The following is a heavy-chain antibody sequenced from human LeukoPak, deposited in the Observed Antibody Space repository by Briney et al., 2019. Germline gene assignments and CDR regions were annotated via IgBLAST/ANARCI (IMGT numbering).Heavy chain of an antibody. V-gene: IGHV3-74*01. J-gene: IGHJ5*02. CDR2: INSDGSST. CDR3: AKDMSGWHRGGFDP. Sequence: GGSLRLSCAASGFTFSSYWMHWVRQAPGKGLVWVSRINSDGSSTSYADSVKGRFTISRDNAKNSLYLQMNSLRAEDTALYYCAKDMSGWHRGGFDPWGQGTLVTVSS. D-gene: IGHD6-19*01. CDR1: GFTFSSYW.